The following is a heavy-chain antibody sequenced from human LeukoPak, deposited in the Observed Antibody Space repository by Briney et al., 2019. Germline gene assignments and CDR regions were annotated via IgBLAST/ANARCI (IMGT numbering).Heavy chain of an antibody. Sequence: SETLSLTCTVSGGSISSSSYYWGWIRQPPGKGLEWIGSIYYSGGTYYNPSLKSRVTISVDTSKNQFSLKLSSVTAADTAVYYCARRGRELWLYYFDYWGQGTLVTVSS. J-gene: IGHJ4*02. CDR1: GGSISSSSYY. D-gene: IGHD5-18*01. CDR2: IYYSGGT. V-gene: IGHV4-39*01. CDR3: ARRGRELWLYYFDY.